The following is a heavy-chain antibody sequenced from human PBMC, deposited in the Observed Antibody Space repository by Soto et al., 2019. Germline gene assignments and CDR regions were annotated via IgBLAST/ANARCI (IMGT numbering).Heavy chain of an antibody. CDR2: INQSGST. CDR1: GGSFSGHY. V-gene: IGHV4-34*01. CDR3: AAGINWFDP. Sequence: PSETLSLTCAVYGGSFSGHYWTWIRQSPGKGLEWIGEINQSGSTNYNPSLKSRVTMSIDTSKNQFSLKLNSVTAADTDIYYCAAGINWFDPWGQGTLVNVSS. J-gene: IGHJ5*02.